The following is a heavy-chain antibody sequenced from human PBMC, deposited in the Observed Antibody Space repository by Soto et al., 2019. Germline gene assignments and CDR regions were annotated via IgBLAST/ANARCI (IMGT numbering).Heavy chain of an antibody. CDR3: ARGHDSSDC. CDR2: IYHSGAT. V-gene: IGHV4-30-2*01. CDR1: GASISSGGYS. J-gene: IGHJ4*02. D-gene: IGHD3-22*01. Sequence: QLQLQESGSGLVKPSQTLSLTCAVSGASISSGGYSWSWIRQPPGKGLEWIGYIYHSGATYYYPSLKRRVTISIDTYKNQFSLKLSSVTAADTARYYSARGHDSSDCWGQGTLGTFS.